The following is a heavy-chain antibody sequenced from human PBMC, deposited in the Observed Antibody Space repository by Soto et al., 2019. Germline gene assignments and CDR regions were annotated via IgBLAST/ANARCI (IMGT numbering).Heavy chain of an antibody. D-gene: IGHD2-15*01. Sequence: QLVESGGGLVQPGGSLRLSCAASGFPFSDYPMNWVRQAPGKGLEWVSSIRTISSAIYFADSVRGRFTISRDNARNSLYLQMTSLRDEDTAVYYCARETPSFDSWGQGTLVTVSS. CDR1: GFPFSDYP. CDR3: ARETPSFDS. CDR2: IRTISSAI. V-gene: IGHV3-48*02. J-gene: IGHJ4*02.